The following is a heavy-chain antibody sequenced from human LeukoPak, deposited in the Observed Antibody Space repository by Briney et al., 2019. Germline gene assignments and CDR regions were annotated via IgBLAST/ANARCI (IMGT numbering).Heavy chain of an antibody. CDR3: MRGSGWVDY. V-gene: IGHV3-7*05. CDR2: IKEDGSEQ. Sequence: GGSLRLSCAASGFSFSTYWMTWVRQAPGKGLEWVANIKEDGSEQYYVDSVKGRFTISRDNARNSLYLQMNSLRAEDTALYYCMRGSGWVDYWGQGTLVTVSS. J-gene: IGHJ4*02. CDR1: GFSFSTYW. D-gene: IGHD3-9*01.